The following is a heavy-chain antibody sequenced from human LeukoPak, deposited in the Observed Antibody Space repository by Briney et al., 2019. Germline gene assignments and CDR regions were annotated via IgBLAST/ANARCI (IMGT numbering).Heavy chain of an antibody. J-gene: IGHJ5*02. D-gene: IGHD3-16*01. V-gene: IGHV1-18*01. CDR2: IVAYNGKT. CDR1: RYTLTSYG. CDR3: ARGGGYMGGDWFGP. Sequence: ASVKVSCMPPRYTLTSYGISTVRHAPGQGREWMGWIVAYNGKTNSAQKLQGRVTMTTDTSTSTAYMELRSLRSDDTAVYYCARGGGYMGGDWFGPWGQGTLVTVSS.